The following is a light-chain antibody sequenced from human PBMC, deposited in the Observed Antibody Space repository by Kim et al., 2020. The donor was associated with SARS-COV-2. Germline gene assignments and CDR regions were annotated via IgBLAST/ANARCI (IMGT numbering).Light chain of an antibody. CDR2: DAS. Sequence: LSPGERAPLPCRASQSVSGFLAWYQHRPGQAPRLLIYDASDRATGIPARFSGSGSGTDFTLTITSLEPEDSAVYYCQQRSDWHWTFGRGTKVDIK. V-gene: IGKV3-11*01. CDR1: QSVSGF. CDR3: QQRSDWHWT. J-gene: IGKJ1*01.